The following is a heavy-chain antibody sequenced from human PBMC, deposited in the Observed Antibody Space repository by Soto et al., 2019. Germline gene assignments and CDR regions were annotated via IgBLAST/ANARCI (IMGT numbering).Heavy chain of an antibody. Sequence: QLQLQESGPGLVKPSTTLSLTCNVSGGSMRTPNYYWVWIRQPPGNGLEWLGRIDYSWTTYYSPFLKSRVAISAGTSKNKFSLVLDSVAAADTAVYFCGAVVPAARVAYGGQGALITVSS. CDR2: IDYSWTT. V-gene: IGHV4-39*01. J-gene: IGHJ4*02. CDR3: GAVVPAARVAY. D-gene: IGHD6-25*01. CDR1: GGSMRTPNYY.